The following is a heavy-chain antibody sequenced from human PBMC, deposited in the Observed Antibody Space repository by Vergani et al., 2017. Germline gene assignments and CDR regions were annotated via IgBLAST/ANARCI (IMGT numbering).Heavy chain of an antibody. V-gene: IGHV1-69*01. CDR1: GGTFSSYA. CDR3: ARDRGFQGRIYYFDY. J-gene: IGHJ4*02. CDR2: IIPIFGTA. D-gene: IGHD2/OR15-2a*01. Sequence: QVQLVQSGAEVKKPGSSVKVSCKASGGTFSSYAISWVRQALGQGLEWMGGIIPIFGTANYAQKFQGRVTITADESTSTAYMELSSLRSEDTAGYYCARDRGFQGRIYYFDYWGQGTLVTVSS.